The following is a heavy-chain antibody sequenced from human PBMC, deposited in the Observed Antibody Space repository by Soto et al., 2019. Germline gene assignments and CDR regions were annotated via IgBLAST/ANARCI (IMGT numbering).Heavy chain of an antibody. CDR2: IHVSGST. CDR3: ARDGHGMDV. V-gene: IGHV4-61*01. J-gene: IGHJ6*02. Sequence: PSEPLSLTCTVSGGSVSIGSYQWTWIRQPPGKGLEWIGYIHVSGSTNDNPSLNVRVTMSIDTSKNQFSLKLSSVTAADTAVYYCARDGHGMDVWGQGTKVTVSS. CDR1: GGSVSIGSYQ.